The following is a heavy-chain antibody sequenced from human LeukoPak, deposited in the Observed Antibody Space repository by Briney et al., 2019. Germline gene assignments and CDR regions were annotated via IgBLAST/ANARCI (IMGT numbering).Heavy chain of an antibody. D-gene: IGHD6-19*01. CDR2: ITSSSSYI. Sequence: GSLRLSCAAPGFTFSSYSMSWVRQAPGKGLEWVSSITSSSSYIYYADSVKGRFTISRDNAKKSVYLQMNSLRAEDTAVYYCARGSTYSSGWYTGFDYWGQGTLVTVSS. V-gene: IGHV3-21*01. CDR3: ARGSTYSSGWYTGFDY. CDR1: GFTFSSYS. J-gene: IGHJ4*02.